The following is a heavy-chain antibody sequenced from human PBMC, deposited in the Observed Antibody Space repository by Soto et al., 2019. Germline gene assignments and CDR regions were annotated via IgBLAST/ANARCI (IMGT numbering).Heavy chain of an antibody. Sequence: SETLSLTCTVSGGSISSYYWSWIRQPPGKGLEWIGYIYYSGSTNYNPSLKSRVTISVDTSKNQFSLKLSSVTAADTAVYYCARSPWRRVRGVIKSPDGMEVWGKGNTVT. CDR2: IYYSGST. J-gene: IGHJ6*04. CDR3: ARSPWRRVRGVIKSPDGMEV. CDR1: GGSISSYY. V-gene: IGHV4-59*01. D-gene: IGHD3-10*01.